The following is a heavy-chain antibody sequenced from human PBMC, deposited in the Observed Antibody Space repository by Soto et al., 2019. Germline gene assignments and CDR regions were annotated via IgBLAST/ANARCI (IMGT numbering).Heavy chain of an antibody. D-gene: IGHD3-10*01. CDR1: GFTFDYYA. V-gene: IGHV3-9*01. CDR2: ISWNSGSI. J-gene: IGHJ6*02. Sequence: GGSLRLSCAASGFTFDYYAMHWVRQAPGKGLEWVSGISWNSGSIGYADSVKGRFTISRDNAKNSLYLQMNSLRAEDTALYYCAKDIFSRGDNDYYGMDVWGQGTTVTVSS. CDR3: AKDIFSRGDNDYYGMDV.